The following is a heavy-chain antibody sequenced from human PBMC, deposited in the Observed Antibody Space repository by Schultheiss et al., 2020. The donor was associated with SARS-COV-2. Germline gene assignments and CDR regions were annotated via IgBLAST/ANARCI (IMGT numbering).Heavy chain of an antibody. D-gene: IGHD5-18*01. J-gene: IGHJ1*01. Sequence: SETLSLTCTVSGGSISSYYWSWIRQPPGKGLEWIGYIYYSGSTNYNPSLKSRVTISVDTSKNQFSLKLSSVTAADTAVYYCARSLGYRSAEYFQHWGQGTLVNVSS. CDR1: GGSISSYY. CDR3: ARSLGYRSAEYFQH. CDR2: IYYSGST. V-gene: IGHV4-59*01.